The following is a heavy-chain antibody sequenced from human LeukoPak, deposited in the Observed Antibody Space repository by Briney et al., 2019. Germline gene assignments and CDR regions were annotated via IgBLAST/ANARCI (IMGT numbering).Heavy chain of an antibody. V-gene: IGHV3-11*03. J-gene: IGHJ3*02. Sequence: GGSLRLSCAASGFTFSDYYMSWIRQAPGKGLEWVSYISSSSSYTNYADSVKGQFTISRDNAKNSLYLQMNSLRAEDTAVYYCAGRYWYAFDMWGQGTMVTVSS. CDR2: ISSSSSYT. CDR1: GFTFSDYY. CDR3: AGRYWYAFDM. D-gene: IGHD2-15*01.